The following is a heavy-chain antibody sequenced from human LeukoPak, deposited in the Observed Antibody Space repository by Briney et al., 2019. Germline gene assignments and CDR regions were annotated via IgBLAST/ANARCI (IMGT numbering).Heavy chain of an antibody. CDR2: IWYDGSNK. J-gene: IGHJ4*02. CDR1: GFTSSIYG. V-gene: IGHV3-33*01. D-gene: IGHD6-19*01. Sequence: GGSLRLSCAASGFTSSIYGMHWVRQAPGKGLEWVAVIWYDGSNKYYADSVKGRFTISRDNSKNTLYLQMNSLRAEDTAVYYRASRIAVAGPFDYWGQGTLVTVSS. CDR3: ASRIAVAGPFDY.